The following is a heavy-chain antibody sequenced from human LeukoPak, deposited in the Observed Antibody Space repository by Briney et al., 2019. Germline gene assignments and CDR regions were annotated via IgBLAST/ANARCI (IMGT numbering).Heavy chain of an antibody. V-gene: IGHV1-2*02. CDR1: GYTFTSYA. J-gene: IGHJ6*03. Sequence: ASVKVSCKASGYTFTSYAMHWVRQAPGQGLEWMGWINPNSGGTNYAQRFQGRVTMTRDTSISTVYMELSRLRSDDTAVYYCARAGLGYSSSWDYYYYMDVWGKGTTVTVSS. CDR3: ARAGLGYSSSWDYYYYMDV. D-gene: IGHD6-13*01. CDR2: INPNSGGT.